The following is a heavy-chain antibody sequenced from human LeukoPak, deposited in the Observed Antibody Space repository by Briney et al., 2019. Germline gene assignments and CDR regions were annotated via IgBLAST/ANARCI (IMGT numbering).Heavy chain of an antibody. D-gene: IGHD1-26*01. CDR2: IYTSGST. CDR1: GGSISSGSYY. V-gene: IGHV4-61*02. CDR3: ARIPGGDYSGSYYGAAGVFDY. Sequence: SQTLSLTCTVSGGSISSGSYYWSWIRQPAGEGLEWIGRIYTSGSTNYNPSLKSRVTISVDTSKNQFSLKLSSVTAADTAVYYCARIPGGDYSGSYYGAAGVFDYWGQGTLVTVSS. J-gene: IGHJ4*02.